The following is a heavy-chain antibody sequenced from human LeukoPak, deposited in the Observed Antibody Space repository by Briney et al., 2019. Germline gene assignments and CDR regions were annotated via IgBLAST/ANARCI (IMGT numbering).Heavy chain of an antibody. D-gene: IGHD3-10*01. V-gene: IGHV1-2*02. Sequence: GASVKVSCKASGYTFTGYYMHWVRQAPGQGLEWMGWISPNSGGANYAQKFQGRVTMTRDTSISTAYMELSRLRSDDTAVYYCARVMVASGDYWGQGTLVTVSS. CDR1: GYTFTGYY. CDR3: ARVMVASGDY. CDR2: ISPNSGGA. J-gene: IGHJ4*02.